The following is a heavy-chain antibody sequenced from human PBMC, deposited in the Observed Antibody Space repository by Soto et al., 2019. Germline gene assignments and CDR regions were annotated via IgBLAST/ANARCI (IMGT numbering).Heavy chain of an antibody. D-gene: IGHD3-22*01. CDR2: ISYDGSNK. CDR3: ARGMGCHGYYDSKSAYYCYYYGMDV. V-gene: IGHV3-30*03. CDR1: GFTFSSYG. J-gene: IGHJ6*02. Sequence: GGSLRLSCTASGFTFSSYGMHWFRQAPGKGLGWVAVISYDGSNKYYADSVKGRFTISRANSKNTLYLQMNSLRAEDTAVYYCARGMGCHGYYDSKSAYYCYYYGMDVWGQGTTVTVSS.